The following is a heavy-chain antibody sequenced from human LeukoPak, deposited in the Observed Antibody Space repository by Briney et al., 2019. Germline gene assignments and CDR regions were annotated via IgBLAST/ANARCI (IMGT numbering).Heavy chain of an antibody. Sequence: PGRSLRPSCAASGFTFSSFGMHWVRQAPGKGLDWVAVISYDGRNKFYADSVKGRFTISRDNSENTLYLQMNSLRPEDTAVYYCAKMESGGSFFRTYGMEVWGQGTTVTVSS. D-gene: IGHD3-10*01. V-gene: IGHV3-30*18. CDR3: AKMESGGSFFRTYGMEV. CDR1: GFTFSSFG. CDR2: ISYDGRNK. J-gene: IGHJ6*02.